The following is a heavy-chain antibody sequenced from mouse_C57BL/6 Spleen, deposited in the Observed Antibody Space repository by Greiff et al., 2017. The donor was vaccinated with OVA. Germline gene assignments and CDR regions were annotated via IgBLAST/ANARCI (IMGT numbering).Heavy chain of an antibody. V-gene: IGHV3-6*01. J-gene: IGHJ1*03. D-gene: IGHD1-1*01. Sequence: EVQLQESGPGLVKPSQSLSLTCSVTGYSITSGYYWNWIRQFPGNKLEWMGYISYDGSNNYNPSLKNRISITRDTSKNQFFLKLNSVTTEDTATYYCARVFITTVVATDWYFDVWGTGTTVTVSS. CDR1: GYSITSGYY. CDR2: ISYDGSN. CDR3: ARVFITTVVATDWYFDV.